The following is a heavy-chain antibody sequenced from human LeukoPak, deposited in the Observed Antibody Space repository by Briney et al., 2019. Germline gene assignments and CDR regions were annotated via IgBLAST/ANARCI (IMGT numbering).Heavy chain of an antibody. Sequence: SVKVSCKASGGTLSSYAISWVRQAPGQGLEWMGRIIPIFGIANYAQKFQGRVTITADKSTRTAYMELSSLRSEDTAVYYCARDPRGTSSGWFDPWGQGTLVPSPQ. CDR1: GGTLSSYA. CDR2: IIPIFGIA. D-gene: IGHD2-2*01. V-gene: IGHV1-69*04. CDR3: ARDPRGTSSGWFDP. J-gene: IGHJ5*02.